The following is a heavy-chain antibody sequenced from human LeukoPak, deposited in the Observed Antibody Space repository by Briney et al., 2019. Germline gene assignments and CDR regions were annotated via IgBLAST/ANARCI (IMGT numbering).Heavy chain of an antibody. D-gene: IGHD5-18*01. V-gene: IGHV4-38-2*02. J-gene: IGHJ4*02. CDR2: VYQSGTT. CDR1: GFSISTGHY. Sequence: PSETLSLTCTVSGFSISTGHYWGWVRQPPGAGLEWNGSVYQSGTTYYNPSLKSRGTTSVDMSKNQFSLRLRPVTAADTAVYYCARIFIRNGYSSYFDCWGQGTLVTVSS. CDR3: ARIFIRNGYSSYFDC.